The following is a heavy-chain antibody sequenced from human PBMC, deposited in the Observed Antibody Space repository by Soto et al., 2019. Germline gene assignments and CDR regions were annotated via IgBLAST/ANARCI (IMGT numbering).Heavy chain of an antibody. CDR1: GFTFSSYA. CDR2: ISDDGSNK. V-gene: IGHV3-30-3*01. Sequence: QVQLVESGGGVVQPGRSLRLSCAASGFTFSSYAMHWVRQAPGKGLEWVAVISDDGSNKYYADSVKGRFTISRDNSKNTLYLQMNSLRAEDTAVYYCARESSSWDPNPKPAPYDACDIWGQGTMVTVSS. D-gene: IGHD6-13*01. CDR3: ARESSSWDPNPKPAPYDACDI. J-gene: IGHJ3*02.